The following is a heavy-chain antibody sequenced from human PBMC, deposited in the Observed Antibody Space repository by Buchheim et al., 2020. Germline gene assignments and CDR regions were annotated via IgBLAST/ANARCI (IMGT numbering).Heavy chain of an antibody. V-gene: IGHV3-30*18. CDR2: ISYDGSNK. D-gene: IGHD3-3*01. Sequence: VQLVESGGGLVQPGGSLRLSCAASGFTFSSYGMHWVRQAPGKGLEWVAVISYDGSNKYYADSVKGRFTISRDNSKNTLYLQMNSLRAEDTAVYYCAKELLSITIPGDYMDVWGKGTT. CDR3: AKELLSITIPGDYMDV. J-gene: IGHJ6*03. CDR1: GFTFSSYG.